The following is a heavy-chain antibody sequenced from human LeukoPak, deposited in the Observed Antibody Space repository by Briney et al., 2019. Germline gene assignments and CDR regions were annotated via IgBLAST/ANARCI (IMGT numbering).Heavy chain of an antibody. D-gene: IGHD3-22*01. CDR1: GYSISSGYY. CDR3: ARDPQTHYYDSSGYPEYFDL. J-gene: IGHJ2*01. CDR2: IYHSGST. V-gene: IGHV4-38-2*02. Sequence: SETLSLTCTVSGYSISSGYYWGWIRQPPGKGLEWIGSIYHSGSTYYNPSLKSRVTISVDTSKNQFSLKLSSVTAADTAAYYCARDPQTHYYDSSGYPEYFDLWGRGTLVTVSS.